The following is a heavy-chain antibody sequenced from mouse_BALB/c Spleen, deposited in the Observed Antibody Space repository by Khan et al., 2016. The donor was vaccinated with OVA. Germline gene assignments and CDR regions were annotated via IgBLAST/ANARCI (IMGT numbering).Heavy chain of an antibody. V-gene: IGHV5-15*02. CDR3: ARSWAMDY. Sequence: EVELVESGGGLVQPGGSRKLSCAASGFTFSDYGLAWVRQAPGKGPGGVAFISSLAYSIYSADTVTGRFTISRENAKNTLDLEMSSLRSEDTAMYYCARSWAMDYWGQGTSVTVSS. CDR2: ISSLAYSI. J-gene: IGHJ4*01. CDR1: GFTFSDYG.